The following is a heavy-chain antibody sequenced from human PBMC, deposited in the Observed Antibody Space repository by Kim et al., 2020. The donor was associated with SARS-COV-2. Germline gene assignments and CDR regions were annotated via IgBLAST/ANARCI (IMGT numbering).Heavy chain of an antibody. CDR1: GFTFSSYG. V-gene: IGHV3-33*01. CDR2: IWYDGSNK. D-gene: IGHD2-8*01. J-gene: IGHJ6*03. CDR3: ARVSKGRYCTNGVCYTRDYYYMDV. Sequence: GGSLRLSCAASGFTFSSYGMHWVRQAPGKGLEWVAVIWYDGSNKYYADSVKGRFTISRDNSKNTLYLQMNSLRAEDTAVYYCARVSKGRYCTNGVCYTRDYYYMDVWGKGTTVTVSS.